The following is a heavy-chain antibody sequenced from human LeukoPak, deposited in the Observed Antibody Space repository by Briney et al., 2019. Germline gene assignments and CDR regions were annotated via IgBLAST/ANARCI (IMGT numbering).Heavy chain of an antibody. CDR1: GGSISSGDYY. Sequence: SQTLSLTCTVSGGSISSGDYYWSWIRQPPGKGLEWIGYIYYSGSTYYNPSLKSRVTISVDTSKNQFSLKLSSVTAADTAVYYCARERTAVAGTQHAFDIWGQGTMVTVS. V-gene: IGHV4-30-4*08. CDR2: IYYSGST. CDR3: ARERTAVAGTQHAFDI. D-gene: IGHD6-19*01. J-gene: IGHJ3*02.